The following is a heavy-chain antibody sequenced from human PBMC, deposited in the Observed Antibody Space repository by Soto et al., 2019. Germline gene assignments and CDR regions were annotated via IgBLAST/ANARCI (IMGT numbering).Heavy chain of an antibody. CDR2: ISGYNGNT. Sequence: VQLVQSGAEVKKPGASVTVSCKTSGYTFSNYGINWVRQAPGQGLEWMGWISGYNGNTNYAQTVQGRVTMTTDTSTGTVYMELRSLKSDDTAIYYCSRFIMVGGWFDPNYYHGMDVWCQGTTVTVSS. D-gene: IGHD6-19*01. V-gene: IGHV1-18*01. J-gene: IGHJ6*02. CDR1: GYTFSNYG. CDR3: SRFIMVGGWFDPNYYHGMDV.